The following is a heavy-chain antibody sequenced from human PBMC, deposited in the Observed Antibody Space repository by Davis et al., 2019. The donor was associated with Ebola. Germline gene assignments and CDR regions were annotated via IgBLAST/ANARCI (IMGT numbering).Heavy chain of an antibody. Sequence: GESLKISCAASGFSFTNAWMAWLRQAPGKGLEWVGRIKNKADGRTTDYAAPVKGRFTISRDDSKNTLYLQMDSLKTEDTAVYYCTRDWVDYWGQGTLVTVSS. V-gene: IGHV3-15*01. D-gene: IGHD3/OR15-3a*01. CDR1: GFSFTNAW. CDR2: IKNKADGRTT. J-gene: IGHJ4*02. CDR3: TRDWVDY.